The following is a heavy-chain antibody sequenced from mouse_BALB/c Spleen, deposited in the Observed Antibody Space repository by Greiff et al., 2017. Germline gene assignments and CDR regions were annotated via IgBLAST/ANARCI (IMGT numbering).Heavy chain of an antibody. D-gene: IGHD2-4*01. CDR1: GYAFTNYL. CDR2: IAPGSGST. CDR3: ARDDYDPFYAMDY. J-gene: IGHJ4*01. Sequence: QVQLQQSGAELVRPGTSVKVSCKASGYAFTNYLIEWVKQRPGQGLEWIGRIAPGSGSTYYNEMFKGKATLTVDTSSSTAYIQLSSLSSEDSAVYFCARDDYDPFYAMDYWGQGTSVTVAS. V-gene: IGHV1-54*01.